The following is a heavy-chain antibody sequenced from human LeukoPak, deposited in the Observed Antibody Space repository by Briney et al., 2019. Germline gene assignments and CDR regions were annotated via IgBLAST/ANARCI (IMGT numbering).Heavy chain of an antibody. J-gene: IGHJ4*02. CDR3: ARLDGYTYFDY. D-gene: IGHD5-24*01. CDR2: IYFSGST. Sequence: SETLSLTCTVSGGSISSYYWSWIRQPPGKGLEWIGYIYFSGSTNYNPSLKSRVTISVDTSKNQFSLKLSSVTAADTAVYYCARLDGYTYFDYWGQGTLVTVSS. V-gene: IGHV4-59*08. CDR1: GGSISSYY.